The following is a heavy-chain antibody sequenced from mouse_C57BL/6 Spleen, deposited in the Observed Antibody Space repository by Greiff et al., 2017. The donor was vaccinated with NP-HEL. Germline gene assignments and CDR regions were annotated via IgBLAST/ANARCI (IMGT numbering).Heavy chain of an antibody. J-gene: IGHJ2*01. CDR1: GYTFTSYW. D-gene: IGHD2-3*01. V-gene: IGHV1-69*01. CDR3: ARGIYDGYPYYFDY. CDR2: IDPSDSYT. Sequence: VQLQQPGAELVMPGASVKLSCKASGYTFTSYWMHWVKQRPGQGLEWIGEIDPSDSYTNYNQKFKGKSTLTVDKSSSTAYMQLSSLTSEDSAVYYCARGIYDGYPYYFDYWGQGTTLTVSS.